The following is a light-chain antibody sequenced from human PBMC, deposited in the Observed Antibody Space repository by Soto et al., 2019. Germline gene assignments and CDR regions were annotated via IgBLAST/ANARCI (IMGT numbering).Light chain of an antibody. J-gene: IGLJ2*01. Sequence: QSALTQPASVSGSPGQSITISCTGTSSDVGGYNYVSWYQQHPGKAPKLMIYEVSNRPSEVSNRFSGSKSGNTASLTISGPQAEDEGNYYCSSYTSGSTLLVFGGGTKVTVL. CDR1: SSDVGGYNY. V-gene: IGLV2-14*01. CDR2: EVS. CDR3: SSYTSGSTLLV.